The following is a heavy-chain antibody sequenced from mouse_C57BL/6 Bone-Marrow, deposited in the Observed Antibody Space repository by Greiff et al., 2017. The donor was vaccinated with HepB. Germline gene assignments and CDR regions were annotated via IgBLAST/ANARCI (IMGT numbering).Heavy chain of an antibody. D-gene: IGHD2-4*01. Sequence: VQLQQSGAELVRPGTSVKLSCKASGYTFTSYWMHWVKQRPGQGLEWIGVIDPSDSYTNYNQKFKGKATLTVDTSSSTAYMQLSSLTSEDSAVYYCAALYYDYSYFDYWGQGTTLTVSS. CDR3: AALYYDYSYFDY. J-gene: IGHJ2*01. V-gene: IGHV1-59*01. CDR2: IDPSDSYT. CDR1: GYTFTSYW.